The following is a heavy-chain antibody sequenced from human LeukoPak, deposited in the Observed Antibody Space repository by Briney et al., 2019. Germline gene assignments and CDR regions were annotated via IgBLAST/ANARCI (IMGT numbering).Heavy chain of an antibody. V-gene: IGHV3-7*01. CDR1: RFTFSNYW. D-gene: IGHD6-13*01. CDR3: ARFPPRQLVSMYYFDY. CDR2: IKQDGSEK. Sequence: GGSLRLSCAASRFTFSNYWMSWVRQAPGKGLEWVANIKQDGSEKYYVDSVKGRFTISRDNAKELLYLQMNSLRTEDTAVYYCARFPPRQLVSMYYFDYWGQGTLVTVSS. J-gene: IGHJ4*02.